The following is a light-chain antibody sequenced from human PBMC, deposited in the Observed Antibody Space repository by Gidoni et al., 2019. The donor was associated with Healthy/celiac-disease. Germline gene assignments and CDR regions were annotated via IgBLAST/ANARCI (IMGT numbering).Light chain of an antibody. CDR3: AAWDDSLSGWV. Sequence: QSVLTQPPSASGTPGQGVTLSCSGSSSNIGSNYVSWYQQLPGTAPKLLIYRNNPRPSGVPDRCSGSKSGTSASLAISGLRSEDEAEYYCAAWDDSLSGWVFGGGTKLTVL. V-gene: IGLV1-47*01. J-gene: IGLJ3*02. CDR1: SSNIGSNY. CDR2: RNN.